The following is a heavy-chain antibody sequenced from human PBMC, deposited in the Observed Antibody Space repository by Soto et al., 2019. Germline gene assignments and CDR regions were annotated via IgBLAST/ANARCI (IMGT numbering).Heavy chain of an antibody. V-gene: IGHV1-3*01. CDR3: ARTDCSSTSCYNYYYYGMDV. D-gene: IGHD2-2*01. Sequence: ASVKVSFKASGYTFTRYAMHWVRQAPGQRLEWMGWINAGNGNTQYSQKFQGRVTITRDTSASTAYMELSSLRSEDSAVFYCARTDCSSTSCYNYYYYGMDVWGQGTTVTVSS. CDR2: INAGNGNT. CDR1: GYTFTRYA. J-gene: IGHJ6*02.